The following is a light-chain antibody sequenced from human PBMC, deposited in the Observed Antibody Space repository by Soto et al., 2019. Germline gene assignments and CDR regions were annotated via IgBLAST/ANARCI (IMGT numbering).Light chain of an antibody. CDR2: EDN. CDR1: SGSIASNY. Sequence: NFMLTQPHSVSESPGQTVTISCTGSSGSIASNYVQWYQQRPGSAPTTVIYEDNQRPPGVPDRFSGSIDSSSNSASLTISGLKAEDEADYYCQSYDSSNWVFGGGTKVTVL. V-gene: IGLV6-57*02. J-gene: IGLJ3*02. CDR3: QSYDSSNWV.